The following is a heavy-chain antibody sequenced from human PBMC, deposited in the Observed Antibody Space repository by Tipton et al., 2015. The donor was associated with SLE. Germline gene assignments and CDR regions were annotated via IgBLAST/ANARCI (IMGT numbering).Heavy chain of an antibody. CDR3: ATEGGNWFDP. J-gene: IGHJ5*02. V-gene: IGHV4-39*07. CDR1: GGSISSRSHY. Sequence: TLSLTCTVSGGSISSRSHYWSWIRQSPGKGLEWIGEINHSGSTNYNPSLKARDTLSADTSKNQVSLRLTSVTAADTAVYYCATEGGNWFDPWGQGILVTVSS. CDR2: INHSGST. D-gene: IGHD2-15*01.